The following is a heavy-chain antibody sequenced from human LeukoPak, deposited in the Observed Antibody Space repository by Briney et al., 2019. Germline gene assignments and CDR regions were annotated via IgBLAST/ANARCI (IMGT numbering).Heavy chain of an antibody. CDR2: ISAYNGNT. D-gene: IGHD6-19*01. J-gene: IGHJ6*03. Sequence: ASVKVSCKASGYTFTSYGISWARQAPGQGLEWMGWISAYNGNTNYAQKLQGRVTMTTDTSTSTAYMELRSLRSDDTAVYYCARVAYSSGWWGTSNRYYYYYMDVWGKGTTVTVSS. CDR3: ARVAYSSGWWGTSNRYYYYYMDV. V-gene: IGHV1-18*01. CDR1: GYTFTSYG.